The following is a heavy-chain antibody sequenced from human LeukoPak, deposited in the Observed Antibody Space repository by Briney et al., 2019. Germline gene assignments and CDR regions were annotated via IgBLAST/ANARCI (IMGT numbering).Heavy chain of an antibody. CDR3: ARDNGDSPFDY. CDR1: GFTFSSCS. Sequence: GGSLRLSCAASGFTFSSCSMNWVRQAPGKGLEWVSYISSSSSTIYYADSVKGRFTISRDNAKNSLYLQMNSLRAEDTAVYYCARDNGDSPFDYWGQGTLVTVSS. J-gene: IGHJ4*02. CDR2: ISSSSSTI. D-gene: IGHD4-17*01. V-gene: IGHV3-48*01.